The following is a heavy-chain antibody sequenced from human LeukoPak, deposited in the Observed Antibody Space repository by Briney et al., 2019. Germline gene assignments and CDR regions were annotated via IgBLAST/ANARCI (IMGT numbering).Heavy chain of an antibody. CDR3: ARRVTTILNWFDP. CDR2: INPNSGGT. J-gene: IGHJ5*02. Sequence: GASVKVSCKASGYTFTGYYMHWVRQAPGQGLEWMGWINPNSGGTNYAQKFQGRVTMTRDTSISTAYMELRRLRSDDTAVYSCARRVTTILNWFDPWGEGPLVTVSS. D-gene: IGHD4-17*01. CDR1: GYTFTGYY. V-gene: IGHV1-2*02.